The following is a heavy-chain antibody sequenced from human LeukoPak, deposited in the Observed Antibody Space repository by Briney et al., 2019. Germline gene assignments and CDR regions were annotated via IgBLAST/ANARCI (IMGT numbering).Heavy chain of an antibody. Sequence: SETLSLTCAVYGGSFSGYYWSWIRQPPGKGLEWIGEINHSGSTNYNPSLKSRVTISVDTSKNQFSLKLSSVTAADTAVYYCARAYSGSYFNWFDPWGQGTLVTAYS. CDR3: ARAYSGSYFNWFDP. D-gene: IGHD1-26*01. CDR1: GGSFSGYY. CDR2: INHSGST. J-gene: IGHJ5*02. V-gene: IGHV4-34*01.